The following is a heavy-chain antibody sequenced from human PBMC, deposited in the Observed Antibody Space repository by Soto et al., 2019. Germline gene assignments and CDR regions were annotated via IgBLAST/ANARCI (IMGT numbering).Heavy chain of an antibody. CDR2: TYYRSKWYN. D-gene: IGHD2-2*01. V-gene: IGHV6-1*01. J-gene: IGHJ6*02. CDR1: GDSVSSNSAA. CDR3: ARDPLVVVPAARGYYYYGMDV. Sequence: SQTLSLTCAISGDSVSSNSAAWNWIRQSPSRGLEWLGRTYYRSKWYNDYAVSVKSRITINPDTSKNQFSLQLNSVTPEDTAVYYCARDPLVVVPAARGYYYYGMDVWGHGTTVTVSS.